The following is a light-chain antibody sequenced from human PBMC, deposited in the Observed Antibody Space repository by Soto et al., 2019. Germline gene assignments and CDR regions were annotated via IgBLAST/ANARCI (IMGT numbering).Light chain of an antibody. CDR1: QRVATN. CDR3: QTYNSAPLT. J-gene: IGKJ4*01. CDR2: DVS. V-gene: IGKV3-15*01. Sequence: ETVLTQSPATLYVSPGERVTLSCRASQRVATNLAWFQQKPGQAPRLLIYDVSDRATGVAARFSGSGDGTDFTLTISSLQSEDVATYYCQTYNSAPLTFGGGTKVEI.